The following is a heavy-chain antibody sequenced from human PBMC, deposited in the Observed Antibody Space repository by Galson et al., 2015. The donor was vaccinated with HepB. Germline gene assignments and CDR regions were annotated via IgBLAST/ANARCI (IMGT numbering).Heavy chain of an antibody. J-gene: IGHJ5*01. Sequence: SGAEVKKPGESLKISCKASGYTFTSNYMHWVRQAPGQGLEWMGIINPSDGSTSYAQKFQGRVTMTRDTSTSTVFMELSSLRSEDTAVYHCARKGLRHGFVDSWGQGTLVTVSS. CDR1: GYTFTSNY. D-gene: IGHD5-12*01. CDR3: ARKGLRHGFVDS. V-gene: IGHV1-46*03. CDR2: INPSDGST.